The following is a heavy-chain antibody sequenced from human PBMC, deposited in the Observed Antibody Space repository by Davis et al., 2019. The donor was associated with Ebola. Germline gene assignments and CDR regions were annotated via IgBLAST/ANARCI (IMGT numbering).Heavy chain of an antibody. J-gene: IGHJ4*02. V-gene: IGHV4-4*02. CDR2: IYHSGST. Sequence: PSETLSLTCAVSGGSISSSNWWSWVRQPPGKGLEWIGEIYHSGSTNYNPSLKSRVTISVDKSKNQFSLKLSSVTAADTAVYYCARDLGGAAGAFDYWGQGTLVTVSS. CDR3: ARDLGGAAGAFDY. D-gene: IGHD3-16*01. CDR1: GGSISSSNW.